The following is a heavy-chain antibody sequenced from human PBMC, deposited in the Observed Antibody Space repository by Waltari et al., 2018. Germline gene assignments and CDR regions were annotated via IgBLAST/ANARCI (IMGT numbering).Heavy chain of an antibody. J-gene: IGHJ3*02. D-gene: IGHD1-26*01. CDR3: ARDIWEDNDAFDI. Sequence: EVQLVESGGGLVQPGGSLRLSCAASGFTFSSYSMNWVRQAPGKGLEWVSYISSSSSTIYYADSVKGRFTISRDNAKNSLYLQMNSLRAEDTAVYYCARDIWEDNDAFDIWGQGTMVTVSS. CDR1: GFTFSSYS. V-gene: IGHV3-48*01. CDR2: ISSSSSTI.